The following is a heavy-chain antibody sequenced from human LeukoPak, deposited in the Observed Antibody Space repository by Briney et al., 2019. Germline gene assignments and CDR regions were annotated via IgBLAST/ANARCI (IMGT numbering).Heavy chain of an antibody. D-gene: IGHD4-17*01. V-gene: IGHV3-23*01. CDR1: GFTFNSYV. CDR2: ISGSGGSI. J-gene: IGHJ4*02. Sequence: GGSLRLSCAASGFTFNSYVMTWVRQAPGKGLEWVSGISGSGGSIHYADSVKGRFTIFRDNSKNTLFLQMDSLRVEDKAVYYCAKSQGLREDYWGQGTRVIVSS. CDR3: AKSQGLREDY.